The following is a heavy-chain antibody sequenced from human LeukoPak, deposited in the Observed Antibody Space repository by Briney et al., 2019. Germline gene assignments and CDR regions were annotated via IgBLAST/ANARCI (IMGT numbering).Heavy chain of an antibody. CDR1: GFIFSSYS. CDR3: ASLPQRINSYYFDY. Sequence: GGSLRLSCAASGFIFSSYSMNWVRQAPGKGLEWVSSISSSTSYIYYADSVKGRFTISRDNAKNSLYLQMNSLRAEDTAVYYCASLPQRINSYYFDYWGQGTLVTVSS. D-gene: IGHD1-1*01. V-gene: IGHV3-21*01. J-gene: IGHJ4*02. CDR2: ISSSTSYI.